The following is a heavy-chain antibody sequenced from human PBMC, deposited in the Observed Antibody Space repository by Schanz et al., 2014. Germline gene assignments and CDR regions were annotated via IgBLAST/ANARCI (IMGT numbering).Heavy chain of an antibody. V-gene: IGHV3-23*01. CDR3: AKYRGYYRVSGSYRELEY. CDR2: ISGGGGTT. Sequence: EVQLLESGGGLVQPGGSLRLSCAASGFTFSSYAMSWVRQAPGKGLEWVSAISGGGGTTYYTDSVKGRFTISRDNSKSPLYLQMNSLRAEDTAVYYCAKYRGYYRVSGSYRELEYWGQGTLVTVSS. D-gene: IGHD3-10*01. CDR1: GFTFSSYA. J-gene: IGHJ4*02.